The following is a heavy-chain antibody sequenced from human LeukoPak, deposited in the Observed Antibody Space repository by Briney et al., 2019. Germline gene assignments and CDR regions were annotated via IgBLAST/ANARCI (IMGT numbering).Heavy chain of an antibody. J-gene: IGHJ4*02. Sequence: PGGSLRLSCAASGFTFSTYGTHWVRQAPGKELEWVAVIANDGKTTYYADSVKGRFTISRDNSKSTLSLQMNSLRAEDTAIYYCATYRQVLLPFESWGQGTLVTVSS. V-gene: IGHV3-30*03. CDR1: GFTFSTYG. CDR3: ATYRQVLLPFES. CDR2: IANDGKTT. D-gene: IGHD2-8*02.